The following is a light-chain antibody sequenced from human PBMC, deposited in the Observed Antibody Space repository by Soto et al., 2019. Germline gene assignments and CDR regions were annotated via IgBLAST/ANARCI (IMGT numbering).Light chain of an antibody. J-gene: IGKJ2*01. CDR3: LKDYNYPVT. CDR1: QGIRND. CDR2: AAS. V-gene: IGKV1-6*01. Sequence: AIQMPPSPSSLSASVGARVTITCRASQGIRNDLGWYQQKPGKAPKLLIYAASSLQSGVPSRFSGSGSGTDFTLTISSLQPEEFATYYCLKDYNYPVTVGQGTKVDIK.